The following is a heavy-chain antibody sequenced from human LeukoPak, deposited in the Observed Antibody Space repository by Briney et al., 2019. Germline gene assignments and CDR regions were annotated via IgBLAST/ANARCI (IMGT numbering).Heavy chain of an antibody. Sequence: GGSLRLSCAASGFTFSSYAMSWVRQAPGKGLEWVSAISGSGGSTYYADSVKGRFTISRDNSKNTLYLQMNSLRAKDTAVYYCAKDINYGDYGGPDAFDIWGQGTMVTVSS. V-gene: IGHV3-23*01. D-gene: IGHD4-17*01. CDR3: AKDINYGDYGGPDAFDI. J-gene: IGHJ3*02. CDR1: GFTFSSYA. CDR2: ISGSGGST.